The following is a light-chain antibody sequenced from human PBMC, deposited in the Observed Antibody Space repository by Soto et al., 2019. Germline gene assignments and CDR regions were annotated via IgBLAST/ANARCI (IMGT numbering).Light chain of an antibody. Sequence: VVAPSPDSLAVSLGAGAPLHRQSRPSGLSSSNNKKYLAWYKQKPGQPPKLLSYWASTRESGVPDRFSGSGSGTDFSLTISSLQAEDVAVYYCHQYYSTPWTFGQGTKVDIK. CDR3: HQYYSTPWT. CDR2: WAS. CDR1: PSGLSSSNNKKY. V-gene: IGKV4-1*01. J-gene: IGKJ1*01.